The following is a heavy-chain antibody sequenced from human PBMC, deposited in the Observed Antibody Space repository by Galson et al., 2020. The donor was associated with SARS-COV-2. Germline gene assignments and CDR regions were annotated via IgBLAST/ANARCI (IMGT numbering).Heavy chain of an antibody. CDR3: ARDRYPPGYYGMDV. D-gene: IGHD2-2*02. CDR2: ISYDGSNK. J-gene: IGHJ6*02. CDR1: GFTFSSYA. Sequence: TGGSLRLSCAASGFTFSSYAMHWVRQAPGKGLEWVAVISYDGSNKYYADSVKGRFTISRDNSKNTLYLQMNSLRAEDTAVYYCARDRYPPGYYGMDVWGQGTTVTVSS. V-gene: IGHV3-30-3*01.